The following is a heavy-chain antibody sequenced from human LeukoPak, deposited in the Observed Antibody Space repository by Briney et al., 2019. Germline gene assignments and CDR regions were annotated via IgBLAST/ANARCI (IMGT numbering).Heavy chain of an antibody. J-gene: IGHJ4*02. Sequence: PGGSLRLSCAASGFTFGTSSMTWVRQAPGRGLEWVSIINYSGTSTYYPDSVKGRFTISRDNSKNTLYLQMNSLRVEDTAVYYCAKERLTTTSFDYWGQGTLVTVSS. D-gene: IGHD1-26*01. CDR2: INYSGTST. CDR3: AKERLTTTSFDY. CDR1: GFTFGTSS. V-gene: IGHV3-23*01.